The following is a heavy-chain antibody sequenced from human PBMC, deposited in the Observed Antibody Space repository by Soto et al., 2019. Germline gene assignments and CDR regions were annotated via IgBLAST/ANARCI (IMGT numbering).Heavy chain of an antibody. Sequence: GGSLRLSCAASGFTFSSYAMSWVRQAPGKGLEWVSTISESGDSTYYADSVKGRFTISRDNSKNMLYLQVNSLRAEDTAVFYCAKDRSGSGNYYCDYWGQGALVTVCS. CDR3: AKDRSGSGNYYCDY. CDR2: ISESGDST. D-gene: IGHD3-10*01. CDR1: GFTFSSYA. J-gene: IGHJ4*02. V-gene: IGHV3-23*01.